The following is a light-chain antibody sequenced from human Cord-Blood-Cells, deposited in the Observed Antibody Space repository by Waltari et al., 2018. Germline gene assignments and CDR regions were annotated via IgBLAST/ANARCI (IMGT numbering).Light chain of an antibody. V-gene: IGLV2-11*01. CDR2: DVS. CDR1: SSDVGGYNY. CDR3: CSYAGSYTYV. Sequence: QSALTQPRSVSGSPGTSVTISCPGTSSDVGGYNYVSWYQQHPGKAPKLIIYDVSKRPAGVPDLFSGSKSGNTASLTISGLQAEDEADYYCCSYAGSYTYVFGTGTKVTVL. J-gene: IGLJ1*01.